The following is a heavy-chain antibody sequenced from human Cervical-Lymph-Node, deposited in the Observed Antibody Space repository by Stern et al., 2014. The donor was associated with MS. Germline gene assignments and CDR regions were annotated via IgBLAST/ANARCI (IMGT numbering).Heavy chain of an antibody. CDR1: GGTFSSSD. D-gene: IGHD3-10*01. V-gene: IGHV1-69*01. CDR3: ALGGFGHYFEY. Sequence: VQLEESVAEVQKPGSSVKVSFRASGGTFSSSDISWVRQAPGQGLEWMGGIIPIIGTANYAQKYQGRVTITADESTSTAYMELSSLRSEDTAIYYCALGGFGHYFEYWGQGTLVTVSS. J-gene: IGHJ4*02. CDR2: IIPIIGTA.